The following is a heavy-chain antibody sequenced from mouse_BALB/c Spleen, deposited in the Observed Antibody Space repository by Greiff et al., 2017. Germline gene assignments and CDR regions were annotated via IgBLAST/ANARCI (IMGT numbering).Heavy chain of an antibody. CDR3: ARGGGYYVDWYFDV. J-gene: IGHJ1*01. CDR2: INPYNDGT. Sequence: EVQLQQSGPELVKPGASVKMSCKASGYTFTSYVMHWVKQKPGQGLEWIGYINPYNDGTKYNEKFKGKATLTSDKSSSTAYMELSSLTSEDSAVYYCARGGGYYVDWYFDVWGAGTTVTVSS. D-gene: IGHD2-3*01. CDR1: GYTFTSYV. V-gene: IGHV1-14*01.